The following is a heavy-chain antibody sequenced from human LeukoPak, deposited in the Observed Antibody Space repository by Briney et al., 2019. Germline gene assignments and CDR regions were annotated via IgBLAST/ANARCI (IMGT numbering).Heavy chain of an antibody. CDR3: ATSYYDSSGYLDWYFDL. J-gene: IGHJ2*01. D-gene: IGHD3-22*01. CDR1: GFTVSSNY. V-gene: IGHV3-53*01. CDR2: IYSGGST. Sequence: GGSLRLSCAASGFTVSSNYMSWVRQAPGKGLEWVSIIYSGGSTYYADSVRGRFTLSRDSSKNTLYLQMNNLSAEDTAVYYCATSYYDSSGYLDWYFDLWGRGTLVTVSS.